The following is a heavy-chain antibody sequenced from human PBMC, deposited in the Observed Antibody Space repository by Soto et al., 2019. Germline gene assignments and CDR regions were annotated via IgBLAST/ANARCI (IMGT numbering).Heavy chain of an antibody. Sequence: HPGGSLRLSCAASGFTFSSYDMHWVRQATGKGLEWVSAIGTAGDTYYPGSVKGRFTISRENAKNSLYLQMNSLRAEDTAVYYCARDIAVAGHPLLRYYHYVMDFWGQGSTVIVSS. CDR3: ARDIAVAGHPLLRYYHYVMDF. CDR1: GFTFSSYD. CDR2: IGTAGDT. V-gene: IGHV3-13*01. D-gene: IGHD6-19*01. J-gene: IGHJ6*02.